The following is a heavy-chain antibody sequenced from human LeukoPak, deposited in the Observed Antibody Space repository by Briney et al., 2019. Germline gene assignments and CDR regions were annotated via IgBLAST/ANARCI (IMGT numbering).Heavy chain of an antibody. CDR1: GFTFSSYW. Sequence: GGSLRLSCAASGFTFSSYWMSWVRQAPGKGLEWVANIKQDGSEKYYVDSVKGRFTISRDNAKNSLYLQMNSLRAEDTAVYYCAREISGSYYYYYGTDVWGQGTTVTVSS. CDR3: AREISGSYYYYYGTDV. V-gene: IGHV3-7*01. J-gene: IGHJ6*02. D-gene: IGHD1-26*01. CDR2: IKQDGSEK.